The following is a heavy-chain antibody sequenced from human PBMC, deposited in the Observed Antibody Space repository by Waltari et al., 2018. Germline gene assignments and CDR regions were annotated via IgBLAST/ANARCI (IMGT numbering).Heavy chain of an antibody. Sequence: QVQLQQWGAGLLKPSETLSLTCAVYGGSFSGYYWSWIRQPPGKGLEWIGEINHSGSTNYNPSLKSRVTISVDTSKNQFSLKLSSVTAADTAVYYCARSTTVTALSDAFDIWGQGTMVTVSS. V-gene: IGHV4-34*01. CDR3: ARSTTVTALSDAFDI. J-gene: IGHJ3*02. D-gene: IGHD4-17*01. CDR2: INHSGST. CDR1: GGSFSGYY.